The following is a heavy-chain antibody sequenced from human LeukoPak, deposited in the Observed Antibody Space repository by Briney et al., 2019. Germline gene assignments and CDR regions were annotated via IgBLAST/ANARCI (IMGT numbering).Heavy chain of an antibody. CDR1: GFTFEDYA. CDR2: ISWNSGSI. D-gene: IGHD3-3*01. J-gene: IGHJ4*02. V-gene: IGHV3-9*03. Sequence: GGSLRLSCAASGFTFEDYAMHWVRQAPGKGLEWGSGISWNSGSIGYADSVQGRFTFSRDNAKNTLYLQMNSLTAEDMALFYCAKDKDCDFWSGYFDYGGQGTLVTVSS. CDR3: AKDKDCDFWSGYFDY.